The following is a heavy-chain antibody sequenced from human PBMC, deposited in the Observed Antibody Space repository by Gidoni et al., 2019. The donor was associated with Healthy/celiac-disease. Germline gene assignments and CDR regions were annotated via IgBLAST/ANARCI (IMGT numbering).Heavy chain of an antibody. Sequence: QVQLVESGGGVVTPGRSLRLSCPASGFTFSSYAIHWVRQAPGKGLEWVEVISYDGNNKYYADSVKGRFTISRDNSKNTLYLQMNSLRAEDTAVYYCARDFSGTLDYWGQGTLVTVSA. D-gene: IGHD1-7*01. V-gene: IGHV3-30-3*01. J-gene: IGHJ4*02. CDR3: ARDFSGTLDY. CDR2: ISYDGNNK. CDR1: GFTFSSYA.